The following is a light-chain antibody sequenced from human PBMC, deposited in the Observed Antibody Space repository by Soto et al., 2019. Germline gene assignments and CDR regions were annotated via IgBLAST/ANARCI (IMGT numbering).Light chain of an antibody. V-gene: IGKV3-15*01. CDR3: QQFNNWPHT. CDR2: VAS. CDR1: QSVNQK. Sequence: EIVLTQSPAPLSVSPGESAPLPGGASQSVNQKLGWYQQKPGQAPRLLIYVASYRATGIPARFSGSGSGTEYTLTSSNLQAEDFAVYYCQQFNNWPHTFGQGTRLEIK. J-gene: IGKJ5*01.